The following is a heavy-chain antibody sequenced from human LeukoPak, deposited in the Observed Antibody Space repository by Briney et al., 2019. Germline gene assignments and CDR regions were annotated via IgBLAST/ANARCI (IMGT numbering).Heavy chain of an antibody. CDR2: INTDGSGT. CDR3: GRAMTYCPYYFDY. D-gene: IGHD2-15*01. Sequence: PGGSLRLSCAASGFTFSSYWMHWVRQAPGKGLVWVSRINTDGSGTSYADSVKGRFTISRDNAKNTLYLQMNSLRAEDTAVYYCGRAMTYCPYYFDYWGQGTLVTVSS. J-gene: IGHJ4*02. CDR1: GFTFSSYW. V-gene: IGHV3-74*01.